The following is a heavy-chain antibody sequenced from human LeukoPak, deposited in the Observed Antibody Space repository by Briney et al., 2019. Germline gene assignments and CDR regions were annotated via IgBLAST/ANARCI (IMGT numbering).Heavy chain of an antibody. V-gene: IGHV4-39*07. CDR3: AKTIAAAGLHSFDY. Sequence: SETLSLTCAVSGGSISSSSYYWGWIRQPPGKGLEWIGSIYYSGSTYYNPSLKSRVTISVDTSKNQFSLKLSSVTAADTAVYYCAKTIAAAGLHSFDYWGQGTLVTVSS. CDR2: IYYSGST. D-gene: IGHD6-13*01. CDR1: GGSISSSSYY. J-gene: IGHJ4*02.